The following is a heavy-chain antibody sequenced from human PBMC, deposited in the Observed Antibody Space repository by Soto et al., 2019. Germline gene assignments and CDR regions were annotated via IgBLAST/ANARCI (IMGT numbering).Heavy chain of an antibody. J-gene: IGHJ5*02. D-gene: IGHD2-21*02. V-gene: IGHV4-39*07. CDR1: GGSMSSSAYY. CDR2: INPSGST. CDR3: ARVRTVVTPIWFDP. Sequence: ASETLSLTYTVSGGSMSSSAYYWVWVRHPPGKGLEWIGDINPSGSTNYKASLKSRVTISVDTSKNQFSLKLSSVTAADTAVYYCARVRTVVTPIWFDPWGQGTLVTVSS.